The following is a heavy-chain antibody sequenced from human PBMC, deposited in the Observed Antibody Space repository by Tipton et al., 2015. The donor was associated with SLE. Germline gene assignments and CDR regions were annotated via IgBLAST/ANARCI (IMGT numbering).Heavy chain of an antibody. V-gene: IGHV4-34*01. CDR3: ARYECSSTSCYTPFDY. J-gene: IGHJ4*02. Sequence: TLSLTCAVYGGSFSGYYWSWIRQPPGQGLEWIGEINHSGSSNYNPSLKSRVTISVDTSKKQFSLKLSSVTAADTAVYYCARYECSSTSCYTPFDYWGQGTLVTVSS. D-gene: IGHD2-2*02. CDR2: INHSGSS. CDR1: GGSFSGYY.